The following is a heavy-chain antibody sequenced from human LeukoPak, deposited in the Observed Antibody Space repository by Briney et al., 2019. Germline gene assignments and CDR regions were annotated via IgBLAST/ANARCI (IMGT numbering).Heavy chain of an antibody. D-gene: IGHD6-13*01. CDR1: GGTFSSYA. CDR2: IIPIFGTA. V-gene: IGHV1-69*06. Sequence: SVKVSFKASGGTFSSYAISWVRQAPGQGLEWMGGIIPIFGTANYAQKFQGRVTITADKSTSTAYMELSSLRSEDTAVYYCARGRIAAAGRMDVWGKGTTVTVSS. CDR3: ARGRIAAAGRMDV. J-gene: IGHJ6*03.